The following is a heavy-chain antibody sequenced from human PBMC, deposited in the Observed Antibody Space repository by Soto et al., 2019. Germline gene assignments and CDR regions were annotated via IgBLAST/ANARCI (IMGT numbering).Heavy chain of an antibody. CDR3: ETDPKAGPPYYFDY. CDR1: GLTFTNYA. V-gene: IGHV3-23*01. J-gene: IGHJ4*02. Sequence: SGGSLRLSCAASGLTFTNYAMSWVRQAPGKGLEWVSLIDGSGGYTYYADSVKGRFTISRDNSKNTLYLQMNSLRAEDTAVYYCETDPKAGPPYYFDYWGQGTLVNVSS. CDR2: IDGSGGYT. D-gene: IGHD6-13*01.